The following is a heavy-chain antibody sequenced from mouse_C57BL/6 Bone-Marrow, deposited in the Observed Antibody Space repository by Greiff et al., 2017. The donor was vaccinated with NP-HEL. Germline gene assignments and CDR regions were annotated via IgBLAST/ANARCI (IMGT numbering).Heavy chain of an antibody. CDR3: ARDYYGSNSYWYFDV. V-gene: IGHV1-64*01. CDR1: GYTFTSYW. J-gene: IGHJ1*03. Sequence: QVQLQQPGAELVKPGASVKLSCKASGYTFTSYWMHWVKQRPGQGLEWIGMIHPNSGSTNYNEKFKSKATLTVDKSSSTAYMQLSSLTSEDSAVYYCARDYYGSNSYWYFDVWGTGTTVTVSS. D-gene: IGHD1-1*01. CDR2: IHPNSGST.